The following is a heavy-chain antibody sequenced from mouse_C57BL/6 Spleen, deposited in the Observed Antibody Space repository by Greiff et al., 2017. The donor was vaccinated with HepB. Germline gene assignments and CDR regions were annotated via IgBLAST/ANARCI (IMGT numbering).Heavy chain of an antibody. Sequence: EVQLQQSGPELVKPGASVKISCKASGYTFTDYYMNWVKQSHGKSLEWIGDINPNNGGTSYNQKFKGKATLTVDKSSSTAYMELRSLTSEDSAVYYCARGVIYDGSSGVWGTGTTVTVSS. J-gene: IGHJ1*03. D-gene: IGHD2-3*01. V-gene: IGHV1-26*01. CDR3: ARGVIYDGSSGV. CDR1: GYTFTDYY. CDR2: INPNNGGT.